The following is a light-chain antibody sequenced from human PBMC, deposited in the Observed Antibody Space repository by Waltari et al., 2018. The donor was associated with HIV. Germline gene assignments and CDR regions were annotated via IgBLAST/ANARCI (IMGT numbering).Light chain of an antibody. CDR2: GAS. CDR3: QQYNKWPPT. Sequence: EIVMMQSPATLSVSPGERASLSCRASQSFSSNLAWYQQKPGQAPRPLIYGASTRATGIPARFSGSGSGTEFTLTISSLQSEDFAVYYCQQYNKWPPTFGQGTKVEIK. V-gene: IGKV3-15*01. J-gene: IGKJ1*01. CDR1: QSFSSN.